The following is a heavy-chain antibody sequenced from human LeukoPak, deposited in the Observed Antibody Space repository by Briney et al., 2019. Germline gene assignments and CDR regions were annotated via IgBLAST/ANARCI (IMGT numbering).Heavy chain of an antibody. D-gene: IGHD3-10*01. CDR2: ISSSSSYI. Sequence: PGGSLRLSCAASGFTFSSYSMTWVRQAPGKGLEWVSSISSSSSYIYYADSVKGRFTISRDNAKNSLYLQMNSLRAEDTAVYYCARAKRITMVRGVMTWFDPWGQGTLVTVSS. CDR3: ARAKRITMVRGVMTWFDP. J-gene: IGHJ5*02. V-gene: IGHV3-21*01. CDR1: GFTFSSYS.